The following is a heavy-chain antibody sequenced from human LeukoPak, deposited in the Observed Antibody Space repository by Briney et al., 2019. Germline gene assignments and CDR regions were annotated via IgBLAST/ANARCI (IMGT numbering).Heavy chain of an antibody. CDR1: GFIFNNYA. V-gene: IGHV3-23*01. Sequence: QAGGSLRLSCLGSGFIFNNYAISWVRQGPGKGLEWVSAIDGSGSSTYYADSVQGRFIISRDNSKNTLYLQMNSLKAEDTAAYYCAKYFYDSGSYSFDYWGQGALVTVSS. D-gene: IGHD3-10*01. CDR2: IDGSGSST. CDR3: AKYFYDSGSYSFDY. J-gene: IGHJ4*02.